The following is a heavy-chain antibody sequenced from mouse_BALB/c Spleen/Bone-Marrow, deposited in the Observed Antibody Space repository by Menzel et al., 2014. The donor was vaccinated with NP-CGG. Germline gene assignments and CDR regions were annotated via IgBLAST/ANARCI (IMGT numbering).Heavy chain of an antibody. CDR1: GFTFSSYT. J-gene: IGHJ4*01. Sequence: EVKVVESGGGLVKPGGSLKLSCAASGFTFSSYTMSWVRQTPGKRLEWVATISSGGSYTYYPDSVKGRFTISRDNAKNTLYLQMSSLKSEDTAMYYCTRDGKSNYDYAMDYWGQGTSVTVSS. CDR3: TRDGKSNYDYAMDY. D-gene: IGHD2-5*01. V-gene: IGHV5-6-4*01. CDR2: ISSGGSYT.